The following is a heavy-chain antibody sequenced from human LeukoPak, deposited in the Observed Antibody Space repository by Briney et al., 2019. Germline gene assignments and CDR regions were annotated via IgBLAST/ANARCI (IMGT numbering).Heavy chain of an antibody. J-gene: IGHJ4*02. CDR3: AGGTVTTMAYYFDY. CDR1: GGSISSYY. V-gene: IGHV4-59*08. Sequence: SETLSLTCTVSGGSISSYYWSWIRQPPGKGLEWIGYIYYSGSTNYNPSLKSRVTISVDTSKNQFSLKLSSVTAADTAVYYCAGGTVTTMAYYFDYWGQGTLVTVSS. CDR2: IYYSGST. D-gene: IGHD4-11*01.